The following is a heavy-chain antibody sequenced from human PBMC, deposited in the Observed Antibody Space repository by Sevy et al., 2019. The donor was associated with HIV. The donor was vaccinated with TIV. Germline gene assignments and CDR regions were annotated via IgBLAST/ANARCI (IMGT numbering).Heavy chain of an antibody. CDR2: INPNSGGT. Sequence: ASVKVSCKASGYTFTGYYMHWVRQAPGQGLEWMGWINPNSGGTNYAQKFQGRDTMTRDTSISTAYMELSRLRSDDTAVYYCARAGAPYCSSTSCPRDMDVWGKGTTVTVSS. V-gene: IGHV1-2*02. D-gene: IGHD2-2*01. CDR3: ARAGAPYCSSTSCPRDMDV. CDR1: GYTFTGYY. J-gene: IGHJ6*03.